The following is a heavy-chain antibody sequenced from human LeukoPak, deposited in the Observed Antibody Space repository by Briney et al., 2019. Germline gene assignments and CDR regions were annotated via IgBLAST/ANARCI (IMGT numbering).Heavy chain of an antibody. V-gene: IGHV4-39*01. CDR2: IHFSGNS. Sequence: PSETLSLTCTVSGGSISMSTYYWGWIRQPPGKGLECIGSIHFSGNSYYNPSPSLKSRVTISVDTSKNQLSLNVISVTAADTAVYYCARFTRSSSSHYYYYAMDVWGQGTTVTVSS. D-gene: IGHD6-6*01. CDR3: ARFTRSSSSHYYYYAMDV. J-gene: IGHJ6*02. CDR1: GGSISMSTYY.